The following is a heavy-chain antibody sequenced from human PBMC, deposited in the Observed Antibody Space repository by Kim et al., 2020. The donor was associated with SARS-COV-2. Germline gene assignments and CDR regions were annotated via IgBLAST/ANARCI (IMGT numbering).Heavy chain of an antibody. CDR3: VRDRNVWGSPLGSMDV. CDR2: ISYDGSNK. D-gene: IGHD3-16*01. V-gene: IGHV3-33*05. J-gene: IGHJ6*02. Sequence: GGSLRLSCAASGFTFSSYGMHWVRQAPGKGLEWVAVISYDGSNKYYADSVKGRFTISRDNSKNTLYLQMNSLRAEDTAVYYCVRDRNVWGSPLGSMDVWGQGTTVTVSS. CDR1: GFTFSSYG.